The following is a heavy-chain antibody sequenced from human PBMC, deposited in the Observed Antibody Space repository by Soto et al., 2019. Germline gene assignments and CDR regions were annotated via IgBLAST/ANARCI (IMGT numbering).Heavy chain of an antibody. CDR1: GITFSNYA. J-gene: IGHJ3*02. Sequence: GGSLRLSCAASGITFSNYAMSWVRQAPGKGLEWVSGISGSSDSTYYAESVKGRFTISRDNAKNSLYLQMNSLRAEDTAVYYCARALYGDYFEDAFDIWGQGTMVTVSS. D-gene: IGHD4-17*01. V-gene: IGHV3-23*01. CDR2: ISGSSDST. CDR3: ARALYGDYFEDAFDI.